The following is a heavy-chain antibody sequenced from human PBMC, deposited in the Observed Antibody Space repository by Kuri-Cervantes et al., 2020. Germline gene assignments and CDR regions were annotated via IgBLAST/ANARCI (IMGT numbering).Heavy chain of an antibody. J-gene: IGHJ5*02. Sequence: GESLKISCSASGFTFSSYAISWVRQAPGRGLEWVSAISGSGDRKHYEDSVKGRFTISRDKSENTLYLQMNSLTAEDTAVYYCAKGWMTTPFGPWGQGTLVTVSS. CDR2: ISGSGDRK. V-gene: IGHV3-23*01. D-gene: IGHD4-11*01. CDR1: GFTFSSYA. CDR3: AKGWMTTPFGP.